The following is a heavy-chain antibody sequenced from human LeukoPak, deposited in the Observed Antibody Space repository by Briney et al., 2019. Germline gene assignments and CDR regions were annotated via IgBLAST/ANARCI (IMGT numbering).Heavy chain of an antibody. D-gene: IGHD5-18*01. V-gene: IGHV3-23*01. Sequence: GGSLRLSCAASGFTFSSYAMSWVRQAPGKGLVWVSAISGSGGSTYYADSVKGRFTISRDNSKNTLYLQMNSLRAEDTAVYYCAKGDVDTAMVTGFDYWGQGTLVTVSS. CDR3: AKGDVDTAMVTGFDY. CDR2: ISGSGGST. J-gene: IGHJ4*02. CDR1: GFTFSSYA.